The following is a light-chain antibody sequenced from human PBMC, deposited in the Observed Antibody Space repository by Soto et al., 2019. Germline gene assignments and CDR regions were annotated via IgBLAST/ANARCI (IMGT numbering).Light chain of an antibody. Sequence: DIQMTRSPSSVSASDGYRVTITCRASQGISKWLAWYQQKPGKAPKLLIYATSTLQSGVPSRFSGSGSGTHFTLPLTSLQPEDFATYYCQQANSFPHTFGQGTKLEIK. V-gene: IGKV1-12*01. CDR1: QGISKW. CDR2: ATS. CDR3: QQANSFPHT. J-gene: IGKJ2*01.